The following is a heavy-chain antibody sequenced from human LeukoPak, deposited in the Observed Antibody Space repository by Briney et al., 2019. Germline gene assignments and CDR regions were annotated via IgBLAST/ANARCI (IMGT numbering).Heavy chain of an antibody. CDR1: GGSISSSSYY. D-gene: IGHD6-6*01. V-gene: IGHV4-39*01. J-gene: IGHJ4*02. CDR3: GRPLYSSSPTSPFRY. Sequence: SETLSLTCTVSGGSISSSSYYWGWIRQPPGEGLEWIGTIYYSGSTYYNPSLKSRVTISVDTSKIQFSLKLSSVTAADTAVYYCGRPLYSSSPTSPFRYWGQGTLVTVSS. CDR2: IYYSGST.